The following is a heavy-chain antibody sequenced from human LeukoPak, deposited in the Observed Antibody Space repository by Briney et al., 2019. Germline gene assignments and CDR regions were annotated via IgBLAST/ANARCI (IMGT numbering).Heavy chain of an antibody. Sequence: SVKVSCKASGGTFSSYAISWVRQAPGQGLEWMGRIIPILGIANYAQKFQGRVTITADKSTSTAYMELSSLRSEDTAVYYCSRHGDCGGDCHLDYWGQGTLVTVSS. CDR1: GGTFSSYA. CDR3: SRHGDCGGDCHLDY. V-gene: IGHV1-69*04. CDR2: IIPILGIA. J-gene: IGHJ4*02. D-gene: IGHD2-21*02.